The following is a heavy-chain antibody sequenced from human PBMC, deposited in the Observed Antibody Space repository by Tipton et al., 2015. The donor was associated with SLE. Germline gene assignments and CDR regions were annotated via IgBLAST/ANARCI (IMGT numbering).Heavy chain of an antibody. CDR1: GFTFNSYW. CDR2: IKQDGSEK. CDR3: ARDSKWEPRNY. V-gene: IGHV3-7*01. D-gene: IGHD1-26*01. J-gene: IGHJ4*02. Sequence: SLRLSCAASGFTFNSYWMSWVRQAPGKGLERVANIKQDGSEKYHVDSVKGRFTISKDNAKNSLFLQMNSLSADDTAVYYFARDSKWEPRNYWGQGTLVTVSS.